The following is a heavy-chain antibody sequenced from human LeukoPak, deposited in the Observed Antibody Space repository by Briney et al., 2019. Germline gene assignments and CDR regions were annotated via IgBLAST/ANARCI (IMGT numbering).Heavy chain of an antibody. CDR2: IKQDGSEK. V-gene: IGHV3-7*01. CDR3: ARDKVVGATALDY. D-gene: IGHD1-26*01. J-gene: IGHJ4*02. Sequence: GGSLRLSCAASGFTFSSYWMSWVRQAPGKGLEWVANIKQDGSEKYYVDSVKGRFTISRDNAKNTLYLQMNSLRAEDTAVYYCARDKVVGATALDYWGQGTLVTVSS. CDR1: GFTFSSYW.